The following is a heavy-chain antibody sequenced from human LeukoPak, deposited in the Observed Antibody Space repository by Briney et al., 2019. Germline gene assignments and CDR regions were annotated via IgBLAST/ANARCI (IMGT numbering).Heavy chain of an antibody. CDR2: IYYSGST. Sequence: PSETLSLTCTDSGGSISSGDYYWSWIRQPPGKGLEWIGYIYYSGSTYYNPSLKSRVTISVDTSKNQFSLKLSSVTAADTAVYYCAKDTDDSSGYLGWGQGTLVTVSS. V-gene: IGHV4-30-4*08. CDR1: GGSISSGDYY. J-gene: IGHJ1*01. D-gene: IGHD3-22*01. CDR3: AKDTDDSSGYLG.